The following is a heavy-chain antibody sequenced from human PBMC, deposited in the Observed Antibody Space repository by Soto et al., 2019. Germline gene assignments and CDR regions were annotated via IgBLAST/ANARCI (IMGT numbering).Heavy chain of an antibody. V-gene: IGHV1-2*02. CDR3: ARDGRVRAAAGRGWFDP. D-gene: IGHD6-13*01. CDR2: INPNSGGT. CDR1: GYTFTGYY. J-gene: IGHJ5*02. Sequence: ASVKVSCKASGYTFTGYYMHWVRQAPGQGLEWMGWINPNSGGTNYAQKFQGRVTMTRDTSISTAYMELSRLRSDGTAVYYCARDGRVRAAAGRGWFDPWGQGTLVTVSS.